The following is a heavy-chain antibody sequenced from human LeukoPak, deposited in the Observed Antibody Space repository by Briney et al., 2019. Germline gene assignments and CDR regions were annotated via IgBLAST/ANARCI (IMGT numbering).Heavy chain of an antibody. J-gene: IGHJ4*02. Sequence: PGGSLRLSCVVSGFTFGRYAMHWVRQAPGKGLEWMAVISYDGGNEYYADSVKGQFTISRDNLKSTLYLHMYSLRAEDTGVYYCARDGPDSSTWYDFDYWGQGTLVTVSS. CDR3: ARDGPDSSTWYDFDY. CDR1: GFTFGRYA. V-gene: IGHV3-30*04. CDR2: ISYDGGNE. D-gene: IGHD6-13*01.